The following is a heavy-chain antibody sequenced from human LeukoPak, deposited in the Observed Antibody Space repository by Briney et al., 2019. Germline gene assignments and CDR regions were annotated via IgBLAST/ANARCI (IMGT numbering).Heavy chain of an antibody. CDR1: GFTFSSYG. CDR2: ISYDGSNK. CDR3: AKSKTDADYDSSGYEYYFDY. J-gene: IGHJ4*02. V-gene: IGHV3-30*18. Sequence: QSGGSLGLSCAASGFTFSSYGMHWVRQAPGKGLEWVAVISYDGSNKYYADSVKGRFTISRDNSKNALYLQMNSLRAEDTAVYYCAKSKTDADYDSSGYEYYFDYWGQGTLVTVSS. D-gene: IGHD3-22*01.